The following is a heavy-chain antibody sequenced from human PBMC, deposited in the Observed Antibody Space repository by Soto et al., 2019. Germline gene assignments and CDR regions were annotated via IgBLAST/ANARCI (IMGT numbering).Heavy chain of an antibody. D-gene: IGHD1-1*01. CDR1: GFTFSSYS. J-gene: IGHJ4*02. V-gene: IGHV3-21*01. CDR3: ARDLQRTTEIDLPHY. CDR2: ISSSSSYI. Sequence: PGGSLRLSCAASGFTFSSYSMNWVRQAPGKGLEWVSSISSSSSYIYYADSVKGRFTISRDNAKNSLYLQMNSLRAEDTAVYYCARDLQRTTEIDLPHYWAQGTLVTVSS.